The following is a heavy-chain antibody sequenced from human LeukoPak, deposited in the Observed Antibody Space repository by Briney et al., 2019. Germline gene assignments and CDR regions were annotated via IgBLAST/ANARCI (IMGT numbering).Heavy chain of an antibody. J-gene: IGHJ5*02. V-gene: IGHV3-53*04. CDR2: IYSGGST. CDR1: GFTVSSNY. CDR3: ARLNDYAWFDP. D-gene: IGHD4-17*01. Sequence: GGSLRLSCAASGFTVSSNYMSWVRQAPGKGLEWVSVIYSGGSTYYADSVRGRFTISRHNSKNTLYLQMNSLRAEDTAVYYCARLNDYAWFDPWGQGTLVTVSS.